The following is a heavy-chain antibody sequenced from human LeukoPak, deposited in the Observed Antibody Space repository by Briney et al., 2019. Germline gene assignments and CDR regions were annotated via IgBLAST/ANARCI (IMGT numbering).Heavy chain of an antibody. CDR1: GYSFTSYW. J-gene: IGHJ3*02. V-gene: IGHV5-51*01. CDR2: IYPGDSDT. Sequence: GESLKISCKSSGYSFTSYWIGWVRQMPGNGLEWMGIIYPGDSDTRYSPSFQGQVTISADKSISTAYLQWSSLKASDTAMYYCARPEEHGDYVHDAFDIWGQGTMVTVSS. D-gene: IGHD4-17*01. CDR3: ARPEEHGDYVHDAFDI.